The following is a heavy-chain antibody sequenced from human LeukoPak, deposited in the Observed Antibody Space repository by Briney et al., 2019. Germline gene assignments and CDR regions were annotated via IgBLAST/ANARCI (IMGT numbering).Heavy chain of an antibody. Sequence: GGSLRLSCAASGFTFSGYAIHWVRQAPGKGLDWVAVISSDGRDKHHADSVKGRFAISRDNSKNTLYLQTNSLRAEDTAVYYCARDLRRIAAYYFDYWGQGTLVTVSS. D-gene: IGHD6-25*01. CDR1: GFTFSGYA. J-gene: IGHJ4*02. CDR2: ISSDGRDK. V-gene: IGHV3-30*03. CDR3: ARDLRRIAAYYFDY.